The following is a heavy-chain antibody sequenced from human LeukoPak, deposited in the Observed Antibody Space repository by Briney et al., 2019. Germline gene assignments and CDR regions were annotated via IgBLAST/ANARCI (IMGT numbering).Heavy chain of an antibody. CDR1: GYKFTGYY. CDR2: INPNSGDS. CDR3: ARGDYYDSSGYSQYFQH. V-gene: IGHV1-2*02. J-gene: IGHJ1*01. Sequence: ASVKVSCKASGYKFTGYYMHWVRQAPGQGLEWMGWINPNSGDSHHAQKFQGRVTMTRDTSISTAYMELSRLRSDDTAVYYCARGDYYDSSGYSQYFQHWGQGTLVTVSS. D-gene: IGHD3-22*01.